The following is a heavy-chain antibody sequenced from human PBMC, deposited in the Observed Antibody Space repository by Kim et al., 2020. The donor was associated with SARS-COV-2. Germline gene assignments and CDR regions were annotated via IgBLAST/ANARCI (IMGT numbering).Heavy chain of an antibody. J-gene: IGHJ4*02. CDR3: ARVLTSGWSYVDY. D-gene: IGHD6-19*01. Sequence: GGSLRLSCAASGFTFSSYSMNWVRQAPGKGLEWISSISSSSSSYIYYGDSVKGRFTISRDNARASLYLQMNSLRAEDTAVYYCARVLTSGWSYVDYWGQGTLVTVSS. CDR1: GFTFSSYS. CDR2: ISSSSSSYI. V-gene: IGHV3-21*04.